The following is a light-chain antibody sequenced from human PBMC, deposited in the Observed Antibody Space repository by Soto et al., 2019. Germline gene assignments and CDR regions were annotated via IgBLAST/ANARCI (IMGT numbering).Light chain of an antibody. CDR1: QSIDRW. CDR3: QHYNSYGT. CDR2: HAS. J-gene: IGKJ1*01. V-gene: IGKV1-5*01. Sequence: EIQMTQSPSTLPLSLGDRATITCRASQSIDRWFAWYQQRPGKAPKILIYHASSLDTGVPSRLSGSCSGTEFTLTSSIKQADDFATYYCQHYNSYGTFGQGTKVDIK.